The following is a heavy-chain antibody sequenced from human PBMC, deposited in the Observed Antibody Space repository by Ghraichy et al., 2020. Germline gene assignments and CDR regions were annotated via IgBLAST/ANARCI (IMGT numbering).Heavy chain of an antibody. J-gene: IGHJ4*02. D-gene: IGHD6-6*01. V-gene: IGHV4-59*01. Sequence: TLSLTCTVSGGSISSYYWSWIRQPPGKGLEWIGYIYYSGSTNYNPSLKSRVTISVDTSKNQFSLKLSSVTAADTAVYYCARVAARRRIDYWGQGTLVTVSS. CDR3: ARVAARRRIDY. CDR1: GGSISSYY. CDR2: IYYSGST.